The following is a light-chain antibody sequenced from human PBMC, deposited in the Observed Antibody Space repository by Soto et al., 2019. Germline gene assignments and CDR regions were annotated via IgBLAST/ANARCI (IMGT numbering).Light chain of an antibody. CDR2: GAS. CDR1: QSVSSN. J-gene: IGKJ1*01. V-gene: IGKV3-15*01. Sequence: EIVMTQSPATLSVSPGERATLSCRASQSVSSNLAWYQQKPGQAPRLLIYGASTRATGIPARFSGSGSGTEFTLTISSLQSVEVAVYYCQQYNNGPRTFGQGTKVDIK. CDR3: QQYNNGPRT.